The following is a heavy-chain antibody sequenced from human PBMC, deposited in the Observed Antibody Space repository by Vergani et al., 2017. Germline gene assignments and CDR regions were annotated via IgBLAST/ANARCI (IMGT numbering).Heavy chain of an antibody. Sequence: QVQLVQSGAEVKKPGSSVKVSCKASGGTFSSYAISWVRQAPGQGLEWMGGIIPIFGTANYAQKFQGRVTITADDSTSTAYMELSSLRSEDTAVYYCARDLADSSGYYYSSPVYNWFDRWGQGTLIIVSA. CDR1: GGTFSSYA. CDR3: ARDLADSSGYYYSSPVYNWFDR. D-gene: IGHD3-22*01. V-gene: IGHV1-69*01. J-gene: IGHJ5*02. CDR2: IIPIFGTA.